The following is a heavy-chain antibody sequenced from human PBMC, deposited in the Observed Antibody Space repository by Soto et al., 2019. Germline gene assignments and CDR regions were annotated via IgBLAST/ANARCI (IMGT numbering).Heavy chain of an antibody. CDR3: AINRGYSYGEPAIYYYYYMDV. CDR2: IYSGGST. D-gene: IGHD5-18*01. V-gene: IGHV3-53*04. J-gene: IGHJ6*03. CDR1: GFTVSSNY. Sequence: GGSLRLSCAASGFTVSSNYMSWVRQAPGKGLEWVSVIYSGGSTYYADSVKGRFTISRHNSKNTLYLQMNSLRAEDTAVYYCAINRGYSYGEPAIYYYYYMDVWGKGTTVTVSS.